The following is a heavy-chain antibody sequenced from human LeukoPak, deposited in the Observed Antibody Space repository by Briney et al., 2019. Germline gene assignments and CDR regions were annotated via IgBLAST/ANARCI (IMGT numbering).Heavy chain of an antibody. Sequence: SETLSLTCAVYNGSFSGSGYYWSWIRQPPGKGLEWIGEIRHSGNTNYNPSLKSRVTISGDTPKSQFSLKLNSVTAADTAVYYCARARHDYGDYFDFWGQGTLVTVSS. CDR2: IRHSGNT. V-gene: IGHV4-34*01. CDR3: ARARHDYGDYFDF. CDR1: NGSFSGSGYY. J-gene: IGHJ4*02. D-gene: IGHD4-17*01.